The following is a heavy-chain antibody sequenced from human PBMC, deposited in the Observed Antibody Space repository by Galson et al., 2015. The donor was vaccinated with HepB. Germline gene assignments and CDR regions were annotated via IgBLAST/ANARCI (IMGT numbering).Heavy chain of an antibody. Sequence: SLRLSCAASGLTLETYDISWVRQAPGRGLQWVSAISENDISTHYADPVKGRFTISTQKSKNMVFLQMNSLRAEDTAVYYCAKTGDSDPGDVFVIWGQGTMVTVSS. D-gene: IGHD7-27*01. CDR1: GLTLETYD. CDR3: AKTGDSDPGDVFVI. CDR2: ISENDIST. V-gene: IGHV3-23*01. J-gene: IGHJ3*02.